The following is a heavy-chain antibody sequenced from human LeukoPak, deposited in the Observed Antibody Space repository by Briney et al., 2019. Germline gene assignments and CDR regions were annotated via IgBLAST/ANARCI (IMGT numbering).Heavy chain of an antibody. D-gene: IGHD6-13*01. CDR3: ARSISSSLTFDY. Sequence: SETLSLTCTVSGVSISSYYWSWIRQPPGKGLEWIGYIYYSGSTNYNPSLKSRVTISVDTSKNQFSLKLTSVTAADTAVYYCARSISSSLTFDYWGQGTLVTVSS. J-gene: IGHJ4*02. CDR1: GVSISSYY. V-gene: IGHV4-59*01. CDR2: IYYSGST.